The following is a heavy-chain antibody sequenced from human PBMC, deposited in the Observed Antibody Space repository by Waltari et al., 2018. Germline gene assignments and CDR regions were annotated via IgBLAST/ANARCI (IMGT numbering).Heavy chain of an antibody. V-gene: IGHV4-34*01. CDR3: ARGRKGSIFGVVKGKFDY. J-gene: IGHJ4*02. CDR2: INHSGST. Sequence: QVQLQQWGAGLLKPSETLSLTCAVYGGSFSGYYWSWSRQPPGKGLEWIGEINHSGSTNYNPSLKSRVTISVDTSKNQFSLKLSSVTAADTAVYYCARGRKGSIFGVVKGKFDYWGQGTLVTVSS. CDR1: GGSFSGYY. D-gene: IGHD3-3*01.